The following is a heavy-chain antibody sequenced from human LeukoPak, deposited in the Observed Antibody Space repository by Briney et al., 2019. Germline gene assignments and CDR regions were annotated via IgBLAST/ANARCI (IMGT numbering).Heavy chain of an antibody. CDR1: GGSISSSSYY. CDR2: IYYSGST. Sequence: SETLSLTCTVSGGSISSSSYYWGWIRQPPGKGLEWIGSIYYSGSTYYNPSLKSRVTISVDTSKKQFSLKLSSVTAADTAVYYCARPYDSSGSLGYWGQGTLVTVSS. CDR3: ARPYDSSGSLGY. D-gene: IGHD3-22*01. V-gene: IGHV4-39*01. J-gene: IGHJ4*02.